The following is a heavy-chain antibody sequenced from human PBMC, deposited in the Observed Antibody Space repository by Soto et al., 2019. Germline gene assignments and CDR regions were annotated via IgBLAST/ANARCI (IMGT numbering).Heavy chain of an antibody. D-gene: IGHD1-26*01. CDR3: AATYSGRYYAVDY. V-gene: IGHV3-30*03. Sequence: VQLVESGGGVVQPGRSLRLSCAASGFTFSSYGMHWVRQAPGKGLEWVAVISDDGSNKYYADSVKGRFTISRDNSKTTLWLQMNSLRPEETAVFYCAATYSGRYYAVDYWGQGSLVTVSS. J-gene: IGHJ4*02. CDR2: ISDDGSNK. CDR1: GFTFSSYG.